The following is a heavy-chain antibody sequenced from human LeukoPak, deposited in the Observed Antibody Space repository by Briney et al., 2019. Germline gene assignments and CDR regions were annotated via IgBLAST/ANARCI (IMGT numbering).Heavy chain of an antibody. CDR1: GFTFSSYA. D-gene: IGHD3-10*01. Sequence: GRSLRLSCAASGFTFSSYAMHWVRQAPGKGLEWVAVISYDGSNKYYADSVKGRFTISRDNSKNTLYLQMNSLRAEDTAVYYCARDLYYGSGSYDYWGQGTLVTVSS. CDR2: ISYDGSNK. CDR3: ARDLYYGSGSYDY. J-gene: IGHJ4*02. V-gene: IGHV3-30-3*01.